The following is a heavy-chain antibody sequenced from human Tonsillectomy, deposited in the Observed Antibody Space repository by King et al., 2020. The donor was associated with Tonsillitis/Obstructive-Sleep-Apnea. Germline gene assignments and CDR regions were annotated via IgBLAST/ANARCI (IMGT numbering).Heavy chain of an antibody. CDR3: ARDVASSSWYGSPLAY. J-gene: IGHJ4*02. CDR2: INSDGSST. V-gene: IGHV3-74*01. Sequence: VQLVESGGGLVQPGGSLRLSCAASGFTFSSYWMHWVRQAPGKGLLWVSRINSDGSSTSYADSVKGRFTISRDNAKNTLYLQMNSLRAEDTAVYYCARDVASSSWYGSPLAYWGQGTLVTVSS. D-gene: IGHD6-13*01. CDR1: GFTFSSYW.